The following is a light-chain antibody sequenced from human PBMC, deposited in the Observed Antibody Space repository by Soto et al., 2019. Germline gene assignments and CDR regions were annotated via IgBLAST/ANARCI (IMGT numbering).Light chain of an antibody. J-gene: IGKJ1*01. CDR3: KQYYSYTT. CDR1: TVISSY. Sequence: ALRITPSTSSFSASTGYIFPITVRASTVISSYLAWYQQTPGKQPKLLIYAPSTLQSGPPSRFSGSGSATDFPLTMSCLPSEDSATYFSKQYYSYTTVGHGTKGDIK. V-gene: IGKV1-8*01. CDR2: APS.